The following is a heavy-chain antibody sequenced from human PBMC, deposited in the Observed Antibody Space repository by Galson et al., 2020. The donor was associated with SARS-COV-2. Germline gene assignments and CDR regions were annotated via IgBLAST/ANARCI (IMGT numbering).Heavy chain of an antibody. Sequence: ETSETLSLTRPVSGESFTAYYWRWIRQPPGKGLEWIGEINHSGITKYNPSLQSRVTMLVDTSKSQFSLKLGSVTAADTAVYYCARAPSRTYVFWCGPGKSDSWGQGTLVTVSS. CDR2: INHSGIT. J-gene: IGHJ4*02. CDR3: ARAPSRTYVFWCGPGKSDS. V-gene: IGHV4-34*01. CDR1: GESFTAYY. D-gene: IGHD3-3*01.